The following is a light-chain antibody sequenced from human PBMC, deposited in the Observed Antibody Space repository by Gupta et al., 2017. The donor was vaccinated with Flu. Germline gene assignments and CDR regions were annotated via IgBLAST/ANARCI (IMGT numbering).Light chain of an antibody. CDR1: QSVSSS. Sequence: EIMMTQSPGTLSVSPGERATLSCRASQSVSSSLAWYQQKPGQAPRLLIYDTSTRATGIPARFSGSGSGTEFTLTIRSLQSEDFAVYYCQQEKNCFRTFGQGTKVEIK. J-gene: IGKJ1*01. CDR2: DTS. CDR3: QQEKNCFRT. V-gene: IGKV3-15*01.